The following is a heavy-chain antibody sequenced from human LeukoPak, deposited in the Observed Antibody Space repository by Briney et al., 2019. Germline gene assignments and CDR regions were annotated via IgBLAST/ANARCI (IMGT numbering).Heavy chain of an antibody. V-gene: IGHV4-59*01. CDR3: ARYHHDSSGYYYYFDY. CDR2: IYYSGST. Sequence: SETLSLTCTLSGGSINPYYWSWIRQPPGKGLEWIGYIYYSGSTYYNPSLKSRVTISVDMSKSQFSLRLTSVTAAATAVYYCARYHHDSSGYYYYFDYWGQGTLVTVSS. J-gene: IGHJ4*02. CDR1: GGSINPYY. D-gene: IGHD3-22*01.